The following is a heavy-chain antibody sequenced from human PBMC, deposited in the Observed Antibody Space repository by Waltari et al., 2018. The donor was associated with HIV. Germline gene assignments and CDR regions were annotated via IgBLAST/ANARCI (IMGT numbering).Heavy chain of an antibody. V-gene: IGHV3-30*18. CDR2: ISYDENNK. D-gene: IGHD2-2*01. J-gene: IGHJ4*02. CDR1: GFTFSSYG. Sequence: QVQLVESGGGVVQPGRSLRLSCAASGFTFSSYGMPWVRQAPGKGLEWVAVISYDENNKYYADSVKGRFTISRDNSKNTLYLQMNSLRAEDTAVYYCAKTVILTQRGYFDYWGQGTLVTVSS. CDR3: AKTVILTQRGYFDY.